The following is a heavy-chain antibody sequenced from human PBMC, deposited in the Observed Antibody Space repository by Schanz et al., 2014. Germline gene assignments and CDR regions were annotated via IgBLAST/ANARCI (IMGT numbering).Heavy chain of an antibody. Sequence: QVQLVESGGGVVQPGRSLRLSCAASGFTFSSYGMHWVRQAPGKGLEWVAIIWYDGSNKYYADSVKGLFTISRDNSKNTLFLQMSSLRAEDTAVYYCARDGDFDYWGQGTLVTVSS. V-gene: IGHV3-33*01. CDR2: IWYDGSNK. J-gene: IGHJ4*02. CDR3: ARDGDFDY. CDR1: GFTFSSYG.